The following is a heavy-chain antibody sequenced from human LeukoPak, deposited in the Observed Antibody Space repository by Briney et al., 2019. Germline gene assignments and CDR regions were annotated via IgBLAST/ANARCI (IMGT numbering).Heavy chain of an antibody. D-gene: IGHD6-19*01. J-gene: IGHJ4*02. CDR3: ARARRSGQQSYYFDY. CDR2: LRSDGTTT. Sequence: GGSLRPSCAASGFTFRNFALHWVRQAPGRGLEYVAALRSDGTTTYYADSVKGRFIISRDNSKNTLYLQMGSLRSEDMGVYYCARARRSGQQSYYFDYWGQGTPVTVSS. CDR1: GFTFRNFA. V-gene: IGHV3-64*02.